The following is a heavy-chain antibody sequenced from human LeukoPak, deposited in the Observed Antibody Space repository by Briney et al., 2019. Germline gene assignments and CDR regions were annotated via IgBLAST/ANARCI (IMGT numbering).Heavy chain of an antibody. V-gene: IGHV3-7*01. CDR2: IKQDGSEK. CDR1: GFTFSSYW. CDR3: ARDGPGYYFDY. J-gene: IGHJ4*02. Sequence: PGGSLRLSCAASGFTFSSYWMSWVRQAPGKGLEWVANIKQDGSEKYYVDSVKGRFTISRDNSKNTLYLQMNSLRAEDTAVYYCARDGPGYYFDYWGQGTLVTVSS.